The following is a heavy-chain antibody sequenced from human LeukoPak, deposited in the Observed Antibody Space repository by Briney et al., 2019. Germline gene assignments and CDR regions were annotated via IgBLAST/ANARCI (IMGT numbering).Heavy chain of an antibody. CDR3: AKDGLGFDY. D-gene: IGHD3-10*01. CDR1: GFTFSSYG. CDR2: ISYDGSNK. J-gene: IGHJ4*02. V-gene: IGHV3-30*18. Sequence: GGSLRLSCAASGFTFSSYGMHWVRQAPGKGLEWVAIISYDGSNKYYADSVKGRFTISRDNSKNTLYPQMNSLRADDTAVYHCAKDGLGFDYWGQGTPVTVSS.